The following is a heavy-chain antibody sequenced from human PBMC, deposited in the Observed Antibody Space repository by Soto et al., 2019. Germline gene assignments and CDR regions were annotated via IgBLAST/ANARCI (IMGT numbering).Heavy chain of an antibody. CDR3: AREGVGPTSGSFEY. J-gene: IGHJ4*02. CDR2: IIPMFGTT. Sequence: QVHLVQSGAEVKKPGSSMKVSCKVSGGTFSSYVLSWVRQAPGQGLEWMGRIIPMFGTTDYAENFQGRLTFIADESTSTAYIEVSSLRSEDTALYFCAREGVGPTSGSFEYWGQGTRVSVST. V-gene: IGHV1-69*15. CDR1: GGTFSSYV. D-gene: IGHD1-26*01.